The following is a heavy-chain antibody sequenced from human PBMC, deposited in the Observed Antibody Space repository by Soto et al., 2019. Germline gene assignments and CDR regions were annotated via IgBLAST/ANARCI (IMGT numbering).Heavy chain of an antibody. Sequence: QVQLQESGPGLVKPSETLSLTCAVSGDSITNNKWWTWVRQPPAKGLEWIGEIHHTGDTHYNPSLKSRLTRSVDKSKNQFSLKLTSVTAADTAVYYCARDLPGNGLDFDPWGQGTLVTVSS. CDR3: ARDLPGNGLDFDP. CDR1: GDSITNNKW. J-gene: IGHJ5*02. V-gene: IGHV4-4*02. CDR2: IHHTGDT. D-gene: IGHD3-3*01.